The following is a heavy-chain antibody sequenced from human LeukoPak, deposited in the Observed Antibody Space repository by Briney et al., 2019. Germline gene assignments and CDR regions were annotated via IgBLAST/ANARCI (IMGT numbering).Heavy chain of an antibody. J-gene: IGHJ5*02. Sequence: SETLSLTCTVSGGSISSGDYYWSWICQPPGKGLEWVGYIYYGGSTYYNPSLKSRVTISLDTSKNQFSLKLSSVTAADTAVYYCARPYYYDSRIDPWGQGTLVTVSS. CDR1: GGSISSGDYY. D-gene: IGHD3-22*01. CDR2: IYYGGST. CDR3: ARPYYYDSRIDP. V-gene: IGHV4-30-4*01.